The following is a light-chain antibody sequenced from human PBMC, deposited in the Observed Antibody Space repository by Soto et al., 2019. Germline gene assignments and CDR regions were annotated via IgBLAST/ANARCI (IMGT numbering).Light chain of an antibody. J-gene: IGKJ2*01. CDR3: LQTYTVPRT. CDR2: DAS. CDR1: QSISTS. V-gene: IGKV1-39*01. Sequence: DIQMTQSPSSLSASVGDRVTITCRASQSISTSLCWFQQKPGRAPKLLISDASTLQSGGPSRFRGSGFGTDFTLTISSLRPEDFAAYYCLQTYTVPRTFAQGPNLDI.